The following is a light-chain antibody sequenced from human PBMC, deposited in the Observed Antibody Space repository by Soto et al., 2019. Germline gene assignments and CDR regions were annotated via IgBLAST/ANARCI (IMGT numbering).Light chain of an antibody. Sequence: EIVLTQSPGTLSLSPGERATLSCRAIQSVSSSYLAWYQQKPGQAPRLLIYGASSRATGIPDRFSGSGSGTDFTLTISRLEPEDFAVYYCQQYGSSPGITLGQGTKVDIK. CDR3: QQYGSSPGIT. CDR2: GAS. CDR1: QSVSSSY. V-gene: IGKV3-20*01. J-gene: IGKJ1*01.